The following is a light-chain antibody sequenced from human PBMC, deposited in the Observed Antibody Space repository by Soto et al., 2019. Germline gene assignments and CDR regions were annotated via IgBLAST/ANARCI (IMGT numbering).Light chain of an antibody. J-gene: IGKJ1*01. Sequence: VXXQSPGTXXLSPGERATXXXXASQXVXXSFLAWYQQKPGQAPRLLIYAAASRAGGVPERFSGSGSGTDFTLSISRLEPEDSAVYYCNHYGDSRTFGQGTKVEIK. V-gene: IGKV3-20*01. CDR2: AAA. CDR3: NHYGDSRT. CDR1: QXVXXSF.